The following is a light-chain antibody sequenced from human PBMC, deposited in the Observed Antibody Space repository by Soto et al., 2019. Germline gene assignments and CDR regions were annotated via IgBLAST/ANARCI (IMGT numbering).Light chain of an antibody. CDR2: NTS. Sequence: EIVLTQSPGTLSLSPGEGATVSCRVSQSINSKSLFWYQRKFGQAPRLLIYNTSSRATGIPVRFSGSGSGTDFTLSISRLEPEDFAVYYCQHYGGSFIFGPGTKVDFK. J-gene: IGKJ3*01. CDR3: QHYGGSFI. CDR1: QSINSKS. V-gene: IGKV3-20*01.